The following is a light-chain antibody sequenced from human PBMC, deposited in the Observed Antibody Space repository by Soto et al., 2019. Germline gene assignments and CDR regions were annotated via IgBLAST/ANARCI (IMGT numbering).Light chain of an antibody. CDR3: SSYTSSSTLDYV. CDR1: SSDVGDYNY. CDR2: EVS. Sequence: QSVLTQPPSASGTPGQSVTIPCTGTSSDVGDYNYVSWYQQHPGKAPKLMIYEVSRRPSGVPDRFSGSKSGNTASLTVSGLQAEDEADYYCSSYTSSSTLDYVFGTGTKLTVL. V-gene: IGLV2-8*01. J-gene: IGLJ1*01.